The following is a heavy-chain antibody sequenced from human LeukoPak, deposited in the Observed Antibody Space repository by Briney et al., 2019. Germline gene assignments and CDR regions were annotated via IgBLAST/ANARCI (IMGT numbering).Heavy chain of an antibody. V-gene: IGHV3-30*04. CDR1: GFTFSRYA. CDR3: ARGRGATKKY. D-gene: IGHD1-26*01. Sequence: GGSLRLSCAASGFTFSRYALHWVRQAPGKGLEWVAVISFDATRTYYADAVKGRFSISGDNSNSTLYLQMNSLRENDTAVYHCARGRGATKKYWGQGTLVTVSS. CDR2: ISFDATRT. J-gene: IGHJ4*02.